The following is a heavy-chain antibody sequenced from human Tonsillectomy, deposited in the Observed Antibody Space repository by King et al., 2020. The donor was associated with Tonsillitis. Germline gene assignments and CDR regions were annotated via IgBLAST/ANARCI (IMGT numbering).Heavy chain of an antibody. CDR1: GGSICSGGYY. D-gene: IGHD3-22*01. V-gene: IGHV4-31*01. J-gene: IGHJ3*02. Sequence: QLQESGPGLVKPSQTPSLTCTVSGGSICSGGYYWSGIRQLPGKGLERFGYIYYSGRTYFNPSLQSLVTISVDTSKNQFSLKLSSVTAADTAVYYCARDHWYYDSSGYDAFDIWGQGTMVTVSS. CDR2: IYYSGRT. CDR3: ARDHWYYDSSGYDAFDI.